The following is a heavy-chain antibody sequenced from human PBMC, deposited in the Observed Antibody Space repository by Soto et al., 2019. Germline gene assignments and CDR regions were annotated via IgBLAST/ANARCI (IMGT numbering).Heavy chain of an antibody. CDR3: AKAGVYGDYGNYYFDY. V-gene: IGHV3-23*01. D-gene: IGHD4-17*01. CDR1: GFTFSSYA. Sequence: EVQLLESGGGLVQPGGSLRLSCAASGFTFSSYAMSWVRQAPGKGLEWVSAISGSGGSTYYADSVKGRFTISRDNSKNTLYLQMNSLRAEDTAVYYCAKAGVYGDYGNYYFDYWGQGTLVTVSS. CDR2: ISGSGGST. J-gene: IGHJ4*02.